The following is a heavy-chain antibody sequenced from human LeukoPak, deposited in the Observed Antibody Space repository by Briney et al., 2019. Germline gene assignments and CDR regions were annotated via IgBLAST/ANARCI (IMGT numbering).Heavy chain of an antibody. D-gene: IGHD6-13*01. Sequence: GRSLRLSCAASGFTFSSYGMHWVRQAPGKGLEWVAVISYDGSNKYYADSVKGRFTISRDNSKNTLYLQMNSLRGEDTAVYYCASTAAATDPPGFWGQGTLVTVSS. V-gene: IGHV3-30*03. CDR1: GFTFSSYG. CDR2: ISYDGSNK. CDR3: ASTAAATDPPGF. J-gene: IGHJ4*02.